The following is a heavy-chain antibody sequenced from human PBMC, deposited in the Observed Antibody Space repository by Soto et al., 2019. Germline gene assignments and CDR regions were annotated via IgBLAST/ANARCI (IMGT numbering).Heavy chain of an antibody. CDR1: GGTFSSYA. V-gene: IGHV1-69*13. Sequence: GASVKVSCKASGGTFSSYAISWVRQAPGQGLEWMGGIIPIFGTANYAQKFQGRVTITADESTSTAYMELSSLRSEDTAVYYCARALEIDYGDYYYGMDVWGQGTTVTVPS. CDR3: ARALEIDYGDYYYGMDV. J-gene: IGHJ6*02. CDR2: IIPIFGTA. D-gene: IGHD4-17*01.